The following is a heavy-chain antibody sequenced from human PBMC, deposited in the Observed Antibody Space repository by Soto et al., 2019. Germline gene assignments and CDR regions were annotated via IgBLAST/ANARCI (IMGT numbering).Heavy chain of an antibody. Sequence: QITLKESGPTLVKPTQTLTLSCTFSGFSLSTSGVGVGWIRQPPGKALEWLALIYWDDDKRYSPSLKSRLTITEDTSKNQVVLTMTNMDPVDTATYYCAHRQRTVYFDYWGQGTLVTVSS. D-gene: IGHD4-17*01. CDR3: AHRQRTVYFDY. CDR1: GFSLSTSGVG. J-gene: IGHJ4*02. V-gene: IGHV2-5*02. CDR2: IYWDDDK.